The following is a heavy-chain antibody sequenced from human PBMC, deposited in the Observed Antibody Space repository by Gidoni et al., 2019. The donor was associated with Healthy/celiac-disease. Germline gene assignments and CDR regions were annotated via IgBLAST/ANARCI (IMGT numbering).Heavy chain of an antibody. CDR2: ISAYNGNT. CDR1: GYTFTSYG. Sequence: QVQLVQSGAEVKKPGASVKVSCKASGYTFTSYGISWVRQAPGQGLEWMGWISAYNGNTNYAQKLQGRVTMTTDTSTSTAYMELRSLRSDDTAVYYCARADSSGWYKGLYYYDSSGSGAFDIWGQGTMVTVSS. D-gene: IGHD3-22*01. CDR3: ARADSSGWYKGLYYYDSSGSGAFDI. J-gene: IGHJ3*02. V-gene: IGHV1-18*04.